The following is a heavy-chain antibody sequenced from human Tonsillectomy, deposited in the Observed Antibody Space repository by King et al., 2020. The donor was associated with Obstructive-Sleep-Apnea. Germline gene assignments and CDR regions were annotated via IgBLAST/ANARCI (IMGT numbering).Heavy chain of an antibody. D-gene: IGHD3-9*01. CDR1: GGSISSSSYY. CDR3: ARDYNRLVIDS. V-gene: IGHV4-39*07. Sequence: PLQESGPGLVRPSETLSLTCTVSGGSISSSSYYWDWIRQPPGKGLQWIGTINYSGNTYYNPSLKRRVTISVDTSKNQFSLKLSSVTAADTAMYYCARDYNRLVIDSWGQGTLVAVSS. CDR2: INYSGNT. J-gene: IGHJ4*02.